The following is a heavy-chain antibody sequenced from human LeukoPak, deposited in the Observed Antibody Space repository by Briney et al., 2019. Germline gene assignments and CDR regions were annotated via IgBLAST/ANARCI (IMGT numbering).Heavy chain of an antibody. J-gene: IGHJ3*02. D-gene: IGHD4-17*01. CDR1: GDSITSGGYY. Sequence: SETLSLTCTVSGDSITSGGYYWSWIRQRPGKGLEWIGYIYKAGSTYYNPSLKSRVTMSVDTSRNQFSLKVNSVTAADTAVYYCARRPNLPADFGDYWRFDIWGQGRRVTVSS. CDR2: IYKAGST. CDR3: ARRPNLPADFGDYWRFDI. V-gene: IGHV4-31*03.